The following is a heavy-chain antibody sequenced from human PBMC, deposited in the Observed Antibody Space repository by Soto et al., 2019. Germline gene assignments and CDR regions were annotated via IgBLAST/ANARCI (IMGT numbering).Heavy chain of an antibody. Sequence: QITLKESGPTLVKPTQTLTLTCTFSGFSLTTSGVGVGWIRQPPGKALEWLALIYWDDDKRYSPYLKSRPTITKDTSKNQVVLTVTNLDPVDTATYYCAHLAVTGTIGSFDVWGQGTMVTVSS. J-gene: IGHJ3*01. CDR2: IYWDDDK. D-gene: IGHD6-19*01. CDR3: AHLAVTGTIGSFDV. V-gene: IGHV2-5*02. CDR1: GFSLTTSGVG.